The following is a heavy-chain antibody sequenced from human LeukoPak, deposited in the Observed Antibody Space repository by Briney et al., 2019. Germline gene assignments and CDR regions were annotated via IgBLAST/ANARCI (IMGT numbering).Heavy chain of an antibody. V-gene: IGHV4-4*02. CDR1: GGSISSSNW. J-gene: IGHJ6*02. CDR3: ARGKGLLSPYYYGSGSYPHYYYGMDV. D-gene: IGHD3-10*01. CDR2: IYHSGST. Sequence: PSETLSLTCAVSGGSISSSNWWSWVRQPPGEGLEWIGEIYHSGSTNYNPSLKSRVTISVNTSKNQFSLKLSSVTAADTAVYYCARGKGLLSPYYYGSGSYPHYYYGMDVWGQGTTVTVSS.